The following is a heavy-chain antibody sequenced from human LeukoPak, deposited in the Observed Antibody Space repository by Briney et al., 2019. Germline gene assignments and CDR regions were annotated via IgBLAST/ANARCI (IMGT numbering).Heavy chain of an antibody. CDR1: GGSISSNSW. CDR3: AKAGGWYDPYYFDY. V-gene: IGHV4-4*02. J-gene: IGHJ4*02. Sequence: SDTLSLTCAGSGGSISSNSWWGWVRQPPGKGLEWIGEIYHSGSPNYNPSLKSRVTISVDKSRNHFSLNLSSETAADTAVYYCAKAGGWYDPYYFDYWGQGTLVTVSS. CDR2: IYHSGSP. D-gene: IGHD6-19*01.